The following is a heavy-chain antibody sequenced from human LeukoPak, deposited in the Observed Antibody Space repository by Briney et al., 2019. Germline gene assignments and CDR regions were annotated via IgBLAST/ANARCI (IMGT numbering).Heavy chain of an antibody. V-gene: IGHV1-2*06. Sequence: ASVKVSCKASGYTFTGYYMHWVRQAPGQGLEWMGRINPNSGGTNYAQKFQGRVTMTRDTSISTAYMEPSRLRSDDTAVYYCASYSSYYDSSGYYTDAFDIWGQGTMVTVSS. J-gene: IGHJ3*02. CDR1: GYTFTGYY. CDR2: INPNSGGT. D-gene: IGHD3-22*01. CDR3: ASYSSYYDSSGYYTDAFDI.